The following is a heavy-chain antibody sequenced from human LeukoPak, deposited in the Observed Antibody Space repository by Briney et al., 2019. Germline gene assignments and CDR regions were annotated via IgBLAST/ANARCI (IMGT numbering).Heavy chain of an antibody. Sequence: GGSLRLSCAASGFTVSSHYMSWVRQAPGKGLEWVSVIYSGGSKYYADSVKGLFTISRDTSKNTLYLQMNSLRVEDTAVYYCARVVSGYRHFDYWGQGTLVTVSS. D-gene: IGHD5-12*01. CDR1: GFTVSSHY. CDR3: ARVVSGYRHFDY. J-gene: IGHJ4*02. V-gene: IGHV3-53*01. CDR2: IYSGGSK.